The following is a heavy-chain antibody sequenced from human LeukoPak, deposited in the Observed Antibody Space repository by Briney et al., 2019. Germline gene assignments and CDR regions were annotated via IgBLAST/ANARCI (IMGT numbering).Heavy chain of an antibody. Sequence: ASVKVSCKASGYTFTSYGISWVRQAPGQGLEWMGWISAYNGNTNYAQKLQGRVTMTTDTSTSTAYMELRSLRSDDTAVYYCARDWGAAGYSGYEEAFDIWGQGTMVTVSS. CDR3: ARDWGAAGYSGYEEAFDI. V-gene: IGHV1-18*01. CDR1: GYTFTSYG. J-gene: IGHJ3*02. D-gene: IGHD5-12*01. CDR2: ISAYNGNT.